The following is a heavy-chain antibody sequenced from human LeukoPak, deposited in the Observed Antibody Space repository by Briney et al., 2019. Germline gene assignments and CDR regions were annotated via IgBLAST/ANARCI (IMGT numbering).Heavy chain of an antibody. J-gene: IGHJ3*02. Sequence: SETLSLTCTVSGGSISRYYWSWIRQPAGKGLDWIGRIYSSGSTNYNPSLKSRVTMSVDTSKNQFSLKLSSVTAADTAVYYCAREGSGYPDAFDIWGQGTMVTVSS. CDR1: GGSISRYY. D-gene: IGHD3-16*02. CDR2: IYSSGST. CDR3: AREGSGYPDAFDI. V-gene: IGHV4-4*07.